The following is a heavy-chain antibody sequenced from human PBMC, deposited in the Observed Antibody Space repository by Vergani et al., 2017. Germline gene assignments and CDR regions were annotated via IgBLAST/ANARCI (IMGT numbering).Heavy chain of an antibody. J-gene: IGHJ4*01. CDR3: AKDPATSMGF. D-gene: IGHD5-18*01. CDR1: GFTFTSYA. V-gene: IGHV3-23*01. CDR2: ISGSGDRT. Sequence: EVQLLESGGGLGQPGGSLKLSCAAPGFTFTSYAMSWVRQAPGKGLEWVSTISGSGDRTYYADPVKGRFAISRDNSKNTVYLQMNSLRVEDTAVYYCAKDPATSMGFGGQGILVTVFS.